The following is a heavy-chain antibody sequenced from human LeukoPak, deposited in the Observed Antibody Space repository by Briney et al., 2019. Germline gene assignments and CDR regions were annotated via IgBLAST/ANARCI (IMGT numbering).Heavy chain of an antibody. V-gene: IGHV3-23*01. CDR2: ISGSGGST. CDR1: GFTLSSYA. D-gene: IGHD1-26*01. J-gene: IGHJ6*04. Sequence: GGSLRLSCVASGFTLSSYAMSWVRQAPGKGLEWVSVISGSGGSTYYADSVKGRFTISRDNSKNTLYLQMNSLRAEDTAVYYCAKDRGMGGTRYYYGMDVWGKGTTVTVSS. CDR3: AKDRGMGGTRYYYGMDV.